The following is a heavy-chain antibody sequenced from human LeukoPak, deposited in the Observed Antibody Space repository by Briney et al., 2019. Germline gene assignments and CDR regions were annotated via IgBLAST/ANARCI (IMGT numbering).Heavy chain of an antibody. J-gene: IGHJ4*02. D-gene: IGHD3-22*01. CDR1: GYTSTSYD. CDR3: ARVGYYDSSGYYSPQKAFDY. V-gene: IGHV1-8*01. Sequence: GASVKVSCKASGYTSTSYDINWVGQATGQGLEGMEWMNPTSGNTGYAQKFQGRVTMTRNTSISTAYMELSGLRSEDTAVYYCARVGYYDSSGYYSPQKAFDYWGQGTLVTVSS. CDR2: MNPTSGNT.